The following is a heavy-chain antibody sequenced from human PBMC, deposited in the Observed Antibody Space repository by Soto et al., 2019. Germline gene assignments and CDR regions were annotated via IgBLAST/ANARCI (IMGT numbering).Heavy chain of an antibody. D-gene: IGHD2-15*01. CDR1: GYSFTTYW. CDR3: ASSSGSRSRHYYYGMDV. Sequence: PGESMQISCKGSGYSFTTYWIGWVRQMPGKGLEWMGIIYPGDSDTRYSPSFQGQVTISADKSISTAYLQWSSLKASDTAMYYCASSSGSRSRHYYYGMDVWGQGTTVTVS. J-gene: IGHJ6*02. V-gene: IGHV5-51*01. CDR2: IYPGDSDT.